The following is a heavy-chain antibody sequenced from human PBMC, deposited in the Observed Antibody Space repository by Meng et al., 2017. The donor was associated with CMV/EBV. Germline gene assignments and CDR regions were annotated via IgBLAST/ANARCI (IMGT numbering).Heavy chain of an antibody. CDR1: GYSISSGYY. Sequence: ESLKISCTVSGYSISSGYYWGWIRQPPGKGLEWIGSIYHSGSTYYNPSLKSRVTISVDTSKNQFSLKLSSVTAADTAVYYCARHSSMRLSCWFDPWGQGTLVTVSS. CDR2: IYHSGST. CDR3: ARHSSMRLSCWFDP. D-gene: IGHD3-16*02. V-gene: IGHV4-38-2*02. J-gene: IGHJ5*02.